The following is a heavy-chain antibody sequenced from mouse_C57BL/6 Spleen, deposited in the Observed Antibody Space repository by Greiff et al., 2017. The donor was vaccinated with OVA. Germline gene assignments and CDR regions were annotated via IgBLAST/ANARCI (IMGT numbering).Heavy chain of an antibody. D-gene: IGHD2-4*01. Sequence: EVQGVESGGDLVKPGGSLKLSCAASGFTFSSYGMSWVRQTPDKRLEWVATISSGGSYTYYPDSVKGRFTISRDNAKNTLYLQMSSLKAEDTAMYYCARHAGYDYDGGSWFAYWGQGTLVTVSA. J-gene: IGHJ3*01. V-gene: IGHV5-6*01. CDR1: GFTFSSYG. CDR3: ARHAGYDYDGGSWFAY. CDR2: ISSGGSYT.